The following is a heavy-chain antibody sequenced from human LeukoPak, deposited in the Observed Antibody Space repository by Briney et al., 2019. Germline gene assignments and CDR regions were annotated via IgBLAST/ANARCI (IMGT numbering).Heavy chain of an antibody. CDR1: GFTFSSYS. CDR3: ARDKKGRIQLWNYYYYMDV. D-gene: IGHD5-18*01. Sequence: GGSLRLSCAASGFTFSSYSMNWVRQAPGKGLEWVSYISSSSSTIYYADSVKGRFTISRDNAKNSLYLQMNSLRAEDTAVYYCARDKKGRIQLWNYYYYMDVWGKGTTVTVSS. CDR2: ISSSSSTI. V-gene: IGHV3-48*01. J-gene: IGHJ6*03.